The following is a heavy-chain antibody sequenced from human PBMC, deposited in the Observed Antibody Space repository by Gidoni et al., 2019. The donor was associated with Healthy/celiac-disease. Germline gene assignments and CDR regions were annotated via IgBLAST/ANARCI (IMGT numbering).Heavy chain of an antibody. CDR2: FDPEDGET. J-gene: IGHJ4*02. CDR1: L. CDR3: ATWSPVKAFDY. V-gene: IGHV1-24*01. Sequence: QVQLVQSGAEVKKPGASVKVSCKVSLHWVRQAPGKGLEWMGGFDPEDGETIYAQKFQGRVTMTEDTSTDPAYMELSSLRSEDTAVYYCATWSPVKAFDYWGQGTLVTVSS.